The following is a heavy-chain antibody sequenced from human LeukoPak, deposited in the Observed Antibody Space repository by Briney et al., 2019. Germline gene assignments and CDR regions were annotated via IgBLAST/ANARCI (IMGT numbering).Heavy chain of an antibody. V-gene: IGHV4-59*08. CDR2: IYYSGTT. J-gene: IGHJ4*02. D-gene: IGHD5-18*01. CDR3: ARRSPGYSYSIDS. Sequence: PSETLSLTCTVSGGSISTYYWSWIRQPPGKGLEWTGYIYYSGTTNYNPSLKSRVTISVDTSKNQFSLDLSSVTAADTAVYYCARRSPGYSYSIDSWGQGTLVTVSS. CDR1: GGSISTYY.